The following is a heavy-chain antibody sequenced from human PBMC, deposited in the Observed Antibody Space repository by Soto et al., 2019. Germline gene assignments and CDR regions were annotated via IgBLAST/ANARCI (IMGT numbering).Heavy chain of an antibody. CDR3: ARESAVFSSFDYGMDV. Sequence: GGSLRLSCAASGFTFSSYGMHWVRQAPGKGLEWVAVIWYDGSNKYYADSVKGRFTIPRDNSKNTLYLQMNSLRAEDTAVYYCARESAVFSSFDYGMDVWGQGTTVTVSS. CDR2: IWYDGSNK. CDR1: GFTFSSYG. V-gene: IGHV3-33*01. J-gene: IGHJ6*02. D-gene: IGHD6-19*01.